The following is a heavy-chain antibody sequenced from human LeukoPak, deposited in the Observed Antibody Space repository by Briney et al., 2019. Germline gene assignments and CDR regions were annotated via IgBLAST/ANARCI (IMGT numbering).Heavy chain of an antibody. CDR1: GDSVSSNSAA. J-gene: IGHJ3*02. CDR2: TYYRSKWYN. CDR3: AREGVRTVTNYDAFDI. V-gene: IGHV6-1*01. D-gene: IGHD4-17*01. Sequence: SQTLSLTCAISGDSVSSNSAAWNRIRQSPSRGLEWLGRTYYRSKWYNDYAVSVKSRITINPDTSKNQFSLQLNSVTPEDTAVYYCAREGVRTVTNYDAFDIWGQGTMVTVSS.